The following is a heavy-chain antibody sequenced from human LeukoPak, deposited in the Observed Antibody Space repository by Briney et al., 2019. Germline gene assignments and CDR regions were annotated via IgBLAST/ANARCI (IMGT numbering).Heavy chain of an antibody. V-gene: IGHV4-28*05. CDR1: GDSITRSDW. CDR3: AKTRSGTYYGDSFDI. Sequence: KTSDTLSLTCAVSGDSITRSDWWAWIRQPPGKGLEWLGNIYYSGRVYHNPSLQTRVTMSVGSSKNQFSLRLGSVTAVDTAVYFCAKTRSGTYYGDSFDIWGQGILVTVSS. J-gene: IGHJ3*02. CDR2: IYYSGRV. D-gene: IGHD1-26*01.